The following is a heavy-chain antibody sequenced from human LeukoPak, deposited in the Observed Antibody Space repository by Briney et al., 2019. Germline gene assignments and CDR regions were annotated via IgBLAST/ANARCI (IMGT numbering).Heavy chain of an antibody. CDR1: GGSFSGYY. D-gene: IGHD2-15*01. J-gene: IGHJ3*02. Sequence: SETLSLTCAVYGGSFSGYYWSWIRQPPGKGLEWIGEINHSGSTNYNPSLKSRVAISVDTSKNQFSLKLSSVTAADTAVYYCARHDCGGSCYFAFDIWGQGTMVTVSS. V-gene: IGHV4-34*01. CDR3: ARHDCGGSCYFAFDI. CDR2: INHSGST.